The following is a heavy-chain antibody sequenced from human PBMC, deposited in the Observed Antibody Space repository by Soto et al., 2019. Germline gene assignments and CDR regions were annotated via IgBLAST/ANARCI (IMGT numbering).Heavy chain of an antibody. J-gene: IGHJ4*02. CDR2: INHSGST. CDR3: ARDYSSSSFDY. D-gene: IGHD6-13*01. CDR1: GGSFSGYY. V-gene: IGHV4-34*01. Sequence: SETLSLTCAVYGGSFSGYYWSWIRQPPGKGLEWIGEINHSGSTNYNPSLKSRVTISVDTSKNQFSLKRSSVTAADTAVYYCARDYSSSSFDYWGQGTLVTVSS.